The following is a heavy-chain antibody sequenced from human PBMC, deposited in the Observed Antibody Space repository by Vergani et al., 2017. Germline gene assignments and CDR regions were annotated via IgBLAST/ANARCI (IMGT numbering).Heavy chain of an antibody. CDR2: IYHSGST. D-gene: IGHD6-25*01. Sequence: QVQLQESGPGLVKPSETLSLTCAVSGYSISSGYYWGWIRQPPGKGLEWIGSIYHSGSTYYNPSLKSRVTISVDTSMNQFSLRLSSVAAAAAAVYYCARPLPVKSGFDPWGRGTLVTVSS. CDR1: GYSISSGYY. J-gene: IGHJ5*02. CDR3: ARPLPVKSGFDP. V-gene: IGHV4-38-2*01.